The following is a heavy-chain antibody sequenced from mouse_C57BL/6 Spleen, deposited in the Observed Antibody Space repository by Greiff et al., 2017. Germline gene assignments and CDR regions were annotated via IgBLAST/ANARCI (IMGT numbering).Heavy chain of an antibody. V-gene: IGHV1-62-2*01. CDR1: GYTFTEYT. D-gene: IGHD1-1*01. CDR2: FYPGRGSI. Sequence: VQLVESGAELVKPGASVQLSCKASGYTFTEYTIHWVKQRSGQGLEWIGWFYPGRGSIKYNEKFKDKATLTADKSSSTVYMKLSRLTSEDSAVYFCAKREEITTVEASFAIDYWGQGTSFTVSS. J-gene: IGHJ4*01. CDR3: AKREEITTVEASFAIDY.